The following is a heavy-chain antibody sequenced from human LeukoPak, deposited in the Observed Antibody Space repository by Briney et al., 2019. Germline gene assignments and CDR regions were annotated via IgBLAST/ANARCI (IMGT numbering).Heavy chain of an antibody. CDR3: AREVVPAAVRDYYMDV. CDR1: GGSISSYD. D-gene: IGHD2-2*01. CDR2: IHTSGST. V-gene: IGHV4-4*07. J-gene: IGHJ6*03. Sequence: PSETLSLTCTVSGGSISSYDWSWIRQSAGKGLEWIGRIHTSGSTNYNPSLKSRVTMSVDTSKNQFSLKLSSVTAADTAVYYCAREVVPAAVRDYYMDVWGKGTTVTVSS.